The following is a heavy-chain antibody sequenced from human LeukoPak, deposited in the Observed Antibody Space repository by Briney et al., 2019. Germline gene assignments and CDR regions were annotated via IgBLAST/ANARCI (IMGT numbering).Heavy chain of an antibody. Sequence: SETLSLTCAVYGGSFSGYYWNWIRQPPGKGLEWIGEINHSGSTNYNPSLKSRVTISVDTSKNQFSLKLSSVTAADTAVYYCARATGYSSGWYEDYWGQGTLVTVSS. J-gene: IGHJ4*02. V-gene: IGHV4-34*01. CDR2: INHSGST. CDR3: ARATGYSSGWYEDY. D-gene: IGHD6-19*01. CDR1: GGSFSGYY.